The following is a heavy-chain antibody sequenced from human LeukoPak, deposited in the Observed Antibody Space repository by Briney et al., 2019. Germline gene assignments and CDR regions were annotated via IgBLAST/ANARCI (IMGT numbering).Heavy chain of an antibody. V-gene: IGHV4-4*02. CDR3: ARLSTVTTIAFDI. D-gene: IGHD4-17*01. CDR2: IYHSGVT. Sequence: SETLSLTSAVSRGSLSSSNWWSWVRQPPGKGLEWIGEIYHSGVTNYNPPLKSRVTISVDKSTNQFSLKLSLVTAADTAVYYCARLSTVTTIAFDIWGQGTMVSVSS. CDR1: RGSLSSSNW. J-gene: IGHJ3*02.